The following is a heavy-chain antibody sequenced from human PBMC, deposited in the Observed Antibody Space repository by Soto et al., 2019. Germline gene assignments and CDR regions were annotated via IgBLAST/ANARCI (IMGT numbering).Heavy chain of an antibody. Sequence: QVQLVQSGAEVKKPGSSVKVSCKASGGTFSSYAISWVRQAPGQGLEWMGGIIPIFGTANYAQKFQDRVTITADKSTSTAYMELSSLRSEDTAVYYCASAGGNYYDSSGYYYYFDYWGQGTLVTVSS. CDR3: ASAGGNYYDSSGYYYYFDY. CDR1: GGTFSSYA. V-gene: IGHV1-69*06. D-gene: IGHD3-22*01. J-gene: IGHJ4*02. CDR2: IIPIFGTA.